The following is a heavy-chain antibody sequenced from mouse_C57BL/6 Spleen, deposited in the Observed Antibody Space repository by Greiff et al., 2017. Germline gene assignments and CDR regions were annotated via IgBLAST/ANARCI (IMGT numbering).Heavy chain of an antibody. CDR2: IYPGDGDT. CDR3: ARSGDYGNYEGFAY. J-gene: IGHJ3*01. CDR1: GYAFSSYW. D-gene: IGHD2-1*01. Sequence: QVQLQQSGAELVKPGASVKISCKASGYAFSSYWMNWVKQRPGKGLEWIGQIYPGDGDTNYNGKFKGKATLTADKSSSTAYMQLSSLTSEDSAVYFWARSGDYGNYEGFAYWGQGTLVTVSA. V-gene: IGHV1-80*01.